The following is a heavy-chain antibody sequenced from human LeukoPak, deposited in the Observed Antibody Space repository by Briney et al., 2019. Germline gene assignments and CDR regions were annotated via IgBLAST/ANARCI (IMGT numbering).Heavy chain of an antibody. J-gene: IGHJ5*02. CDR3: ARDRDYYDSSGYYYWFDP. Sequence: SETLSLTCTVSSGSISSDYWSWIRQPPGKGLEWIGYIYYSGNTNYNPSLKSRVTISVDTSKNQFSLKLSSVTAADTAVYYCARDRDYYDSSGYYYWFDPWGQGTLVTVSS. V-gene: IGHV4-59*12. D-gene: IGHD3-22*01. CDR2: IYYSGNT. CDR1: SGSISSDY.